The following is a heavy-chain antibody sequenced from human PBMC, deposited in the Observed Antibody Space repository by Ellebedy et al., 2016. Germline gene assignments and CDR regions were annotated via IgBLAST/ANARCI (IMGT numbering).Heavy chain of an antibody. CDR3: ARWDSSGWSYLDY. CDR2: ISSNGGST. Sequence: GGSLRLSXAASGFTLSSYAMHWVRQAPGKGLEYVSAISSNGGSTYYANSVKGRFTISRDKSKNTLYLQMGSLRAEDTAVYYCARWDSSGWSYLDYWGQGTLVTVSS. D-gene: IGHD6-19*01. J-gene: IGHJ4*02. CDR1: GFTLSSYA. V-gene: IGHV3-64*01.